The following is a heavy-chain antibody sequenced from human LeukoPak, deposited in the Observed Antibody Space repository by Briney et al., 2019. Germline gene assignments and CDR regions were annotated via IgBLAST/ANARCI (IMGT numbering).Heavy chain of an antibody. D-gene: IGHD6-19*01. J-gene: IGHJ4*02. CDR2: IYTSGST. V-gene: IGHV4-4*07. CDR1: GGSISSYY. CDR3: ASSVIAVAGTSSDY. Sequence: PSETLSLTCTVSGGSISSYYWSWIRQPAGKGLEWIGRIYTSGSTNYNPSLKSRVTMSVDTSKNQFSLKLSSVTAADTAVYYCASSVIAVAGTSSDYWGQGTLVTVSS.